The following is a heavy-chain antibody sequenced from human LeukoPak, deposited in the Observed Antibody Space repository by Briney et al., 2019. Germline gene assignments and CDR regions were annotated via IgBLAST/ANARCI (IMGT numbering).Heavy chain of an antibody. V-gene: IGHV4-31*03. CDR2: VYYSGST. CDR1: GGSISSGGYY. CDR3: ARVLTIFGVVNVYYYYGMDV. D-gene: IGHD3-3*01. J-gene: IGHJ6*02. Sequence: PSQTLSLTCTVSGGSISSGGYYWSWIRQHPGKGLEWIGYVYYSGSTYYNPSLKSRVTISVDTSKNQFSLKLSSVTAADTAVYYCARVLTIFGVVNVYYYYGMDVWGQGTTVTVSS.